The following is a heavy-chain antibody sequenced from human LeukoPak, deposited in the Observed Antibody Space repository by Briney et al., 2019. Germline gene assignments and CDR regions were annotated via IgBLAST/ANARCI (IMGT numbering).Heavy chain of an antibody. V-gene: IGHV3-53*01. Sequence: PGGSLRLSCAASGFTVGSKYMSWVRQAPGKGLEWVSVIYSGGGTYYAGSVKGRFTISRDNSKNTVYLQMNSLRAEDTAVYYCAGTASNPPHFDYWGQGTLVTVSS. D-gene: IGHD4-11*01. J-gene: IGHJ4*02. CDR1: GFTVGSKY. CDR3: AGTASNPPHFDY. CDR2: IYSGGGT.